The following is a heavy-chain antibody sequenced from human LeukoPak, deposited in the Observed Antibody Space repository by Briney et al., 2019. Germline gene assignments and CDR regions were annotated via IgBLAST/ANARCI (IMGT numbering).Heavy chain of an antibody. Sequence: SETPSLTCTVSGGSISNYYWSWIRQPAGKGLEWIGRIYPSGSTNYNPSLKSRITMSVDTSKNQFSLKLNSVTAADTAVYYCATSSMLRGVRYDYWGQGTLVTVSS. CDR3: ATSSMLRGVRYDY. J-gene: IGHJ4*02. D-gene: IGHD3-10*01. V-gene: IGHV4-4*07. CDR2: IYPSGST. CDR1: GGSISNYY.